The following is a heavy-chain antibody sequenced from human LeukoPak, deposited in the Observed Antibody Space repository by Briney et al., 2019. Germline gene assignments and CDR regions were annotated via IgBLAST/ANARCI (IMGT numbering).Heavy chain of an antibody. CDR1: GGTFSSYA. V-gene: IGHV1-69*13. J-gene: IGHJ4*02. CDR2: IIPIFGTA. Sequence: GASVKVSCKASGGTFSSYAISWVRQAPGQGLEWMGGIIPIFGTANYAQKFQGRVTITADESTSTAYMELSSLRSEDTAVYYCASWEGGYTIRSHDYWGQGTLVTVSS. D-gene: IGHD5-12*01. CDR3: ASWEGGYTIRSHDY.